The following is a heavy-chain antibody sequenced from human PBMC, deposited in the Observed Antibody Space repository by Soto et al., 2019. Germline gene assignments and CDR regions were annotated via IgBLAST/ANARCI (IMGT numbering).Heavy chain of an antibody. Sequence: QVQLVQSGAEVKKPGASVKVSCKASGYTFTSYDINWVRQATGQGLEWMGWMNPNSGNTAFAQNFQGRVTMTRNTSITTAYMELSSLRSEDTAVYYCASERVGAIDSWGQGTLVTVSS. CDR3: ASERVGAIDS. V-gene: IGHV1-8*01. CDR1: GYTFTSYD. D-gene: IGHD1-26*01. J-gene: IGHJ4*02. CDR2: MNPNSGNT.